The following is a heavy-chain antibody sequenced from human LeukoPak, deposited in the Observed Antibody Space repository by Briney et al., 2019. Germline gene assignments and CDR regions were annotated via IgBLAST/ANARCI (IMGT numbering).Heavy chain of an antibody. J-gene: IGHJ3*02. CDR1: GGSISSYY. CDR2: IYTSGST. Sequence: SETLSLTCTVFGGSISSYYWSWIRQPAGKGLEWIGRIYTSGSTNYNPSLKSRVTMSVDTSKNQFSLKLSSVTAADTAVYYCARVNYDTTAFDIWGQGTMVTVSS. D-gene: IGHD3-22*01. V-gene: IGHV4-4*07. CDR3: ARVNYDTTAFDI.